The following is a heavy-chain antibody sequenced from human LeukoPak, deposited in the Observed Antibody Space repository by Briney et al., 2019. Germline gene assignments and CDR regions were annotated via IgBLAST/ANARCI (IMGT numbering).Heavy chain of an antibody. CDR1: GGSISSGSYY. J-gene: IGHJ6*03. CDR2: IYTSGST. V-gene: IGHV4-61*02. CDR3: ARSLGYCSSTSCPIYYYYYYMDV. D-gene: IGHD2-2*03. Sequence: SQTLSLTCTVSGGSISSGSYYWSSIRQPAGKGLEWIGRIYTSGSTNYNPSLKSRVTISVDTSKNQFSLKLSSVTAADTAVYYCARSLGYCSSTSCPIYYYYYYMDVWGKGTTVTVSS.